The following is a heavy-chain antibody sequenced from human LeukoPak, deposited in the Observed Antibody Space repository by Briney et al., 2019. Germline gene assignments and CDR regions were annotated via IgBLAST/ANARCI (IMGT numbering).Heavy chain of an antibody. D-gene: IGHD6-19*01. J-gene: IGHJ4*02. CDR2: INPNSGGT. V-gene: IGHV1-2*02. CDR1: GYTLTELS. Sequence: ASVKVSCKVSGYTLTELSMHWVRQATGKGLEWMGWINPNSGGTNYAQKFQGRVTMTRDTSISTAYMELSRLRSDDTAVYYCARKGWYFDYWGQGTLVTVSS. CDR3: ARKGWYFDY.